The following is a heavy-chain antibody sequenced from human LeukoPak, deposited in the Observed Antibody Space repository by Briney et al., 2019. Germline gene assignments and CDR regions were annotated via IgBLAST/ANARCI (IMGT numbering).Heavy chain of an antibody. Sequence: SETLSLTCTVSGGSISSSSYYWGWIRQPPGKGLEWIGSIYYSGSTYYNPSLKSRVTISVDTSKNQFSLKLSSVTAADTAVYYCARNYYDSSGPLLWGQETLVTVSS. J-gene: IGHJ4*02. CDR1: GGSISSSSYY. D-gene: IGHD3-22*01. CDR2: IYYSGST. CDR3: ARNYYDSSGPLL. V-gene: IGHV4-39*07.